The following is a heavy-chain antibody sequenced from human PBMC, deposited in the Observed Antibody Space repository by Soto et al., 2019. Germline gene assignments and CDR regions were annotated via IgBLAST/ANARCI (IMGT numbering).Heavy chain of an antibody. D-gene: IGHD3-10*01. Sequence: QVQLVQSGAEVKKPGASVKVSCKASGYTFINYGITWVRQAPGQGLEWMGWIGDYNGNTYYGKKFQGRVTMTTDTSTRTAYMELKSLRSDDTAVYYCAREGYYSGSGTYSPPRYYGMDVWGQGTTVTVSS. V-gene: IGHV1-18*01. CDR3: AREGYYSGSGTYSPPRYYGMDV. CDR1: GYTFINYG. CDR2: IGDYNGNT. J-gene: IGHJ6*02.